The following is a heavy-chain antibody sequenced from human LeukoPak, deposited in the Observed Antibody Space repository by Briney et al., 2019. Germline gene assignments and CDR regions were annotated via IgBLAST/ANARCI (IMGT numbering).Heavy chain of an antibody. CDR2: INPNSGGT. D-gene: IGHD2-15*01. CDR1: GYTFTGYY. V-gene: IGHV1-2*02. J-gene: IGHJ6*02. CDR3: ARDSGLANQELLQDV. Sequence: ASVKVSCKASGYTFTGYYMHWVRQAPGQGLEWMGWINPNSGGTNYAQKFQGRVTMTRDTSISTAYMELSRLRSDDTAVYYCARDSGLANQELLQDVWGQGTMVTVSS.